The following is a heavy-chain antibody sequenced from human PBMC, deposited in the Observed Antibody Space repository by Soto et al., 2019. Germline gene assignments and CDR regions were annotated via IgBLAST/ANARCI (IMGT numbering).Heavy chain of an antibody. CDR2: INHSGST. D-gene: IGHD6-13*01. CDR3: ARPKTIGAAAGKGWFDP. V-gene: IGHV4-34*01. Sequence: SETLSLTCAVYGGSFSGYYWTWIRQPPGTGLEWIGEINHSGSTNYNPSLKGRLIISVDPSKNQFSLKLTSVTAADTAMYYCARPKTIGAAAGKGWFDPWGQGTLVTVSS. CDR1: GGSFSGYY. J-gene: IGHJ5*02.